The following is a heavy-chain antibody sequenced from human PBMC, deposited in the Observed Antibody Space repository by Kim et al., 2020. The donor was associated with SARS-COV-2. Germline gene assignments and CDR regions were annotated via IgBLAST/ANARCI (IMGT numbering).Heavy chain of an antibody. J-gene: IGHJ4*02. CDR3: AKGIWFGELPSYFDY. Sequence: GGSLRLSCAASGFTFSSYAMSWVRQAPGKGLEWVSAISGSGGSTYYADSVKGRFTISRDNSKNTLYLQMNSLRAEDTAVYYCAKGIWFGELPSYFDYWGQGTLVTVSS. CDR2: ISGSGGST. D-gene: IGHD3-10*01. CDR1: GFTFSSYA. V-gene: IGHV3-23*01.